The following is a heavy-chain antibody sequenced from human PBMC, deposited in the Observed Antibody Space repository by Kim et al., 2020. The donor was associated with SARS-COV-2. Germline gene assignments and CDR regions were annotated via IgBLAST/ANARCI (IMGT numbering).Heavy chain of an antibody. J-gene: IGHJ4*02. V-gene: IGHV1-69*06. D-gene: IGHD6-13*01. Sequence: SVKVSCKASGGTFSSYAISWVRQAPGQGLEWMGGIIPIFGTANYAQKFQGRVTITADKSTSTAYMELSSLRSEDTAVYYCAATGGTIAAAGTDFDYWGQGTLVTVSS. CDR1: GGTFSSYA. CDR2: IIPIFGTA. CDR3: AATGGTIAAAGTDFDY.